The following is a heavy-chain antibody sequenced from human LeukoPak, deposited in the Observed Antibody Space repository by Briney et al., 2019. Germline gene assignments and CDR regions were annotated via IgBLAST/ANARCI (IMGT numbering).Heavy chain of an antibody. CDR3: ARGSYITMVRTYGMDV. V-gene: IGHV3-30-3*01. D-gene: IGHD3-10*01. Sequence: GGSLRLSCAASGFTFSSYAMSWVRQAPGKGLEWVAVISYDGSNKYYADSVKGRFTISRDNSKNTLYLQMNSLRAEDTAVYYCARGSYITMVRTYGMDVWGQGTTVTVSS. CDR1: GFTFSSYA. J-gene: IGHJ6*02. CDR2: ISYDGSNK.